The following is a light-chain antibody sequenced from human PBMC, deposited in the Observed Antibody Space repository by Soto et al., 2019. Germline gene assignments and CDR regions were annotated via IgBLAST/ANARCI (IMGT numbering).Light chain of an antibody. J-gene: IGLJ1*01. CDR3: SSYTSSSNRPYV. Sequence: QSALTQPASVSGSPGQSITISCTGTSSDVGGYNYVSWYQQHPGKAPKLMIYDVSNRPSGVSNRFSGSKSGNTASLTISGVQAEDEADYYCSSYTSSSNRPYVFGTGTKLTVL. CDR1: SSDVGGYNY. V-gene: IGLV2-14*01. CDR2: DVS.